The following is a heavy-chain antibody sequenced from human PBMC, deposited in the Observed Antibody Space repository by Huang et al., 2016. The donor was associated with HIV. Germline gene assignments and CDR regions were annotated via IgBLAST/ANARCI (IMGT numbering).Heavy chain of an antibody. Sequence: QVQLVQSGAEVKKPGSSVTVSCKASGVTSSSYTFSWVRPAPGQGLEWMGKMIPIYGTPNYAQKVQGRGTITADESTSTAYMELSSLRSEDTALYYCATYPSGYYDAFDLWGQGTMVTVSS. CDR1: GVTSSSYT. CDR2: MIPIYGTP. D-gene: IGHD1-26*01. J-gene: IGHJ3*01. V-gene: IGHV1-69*18. CDR3: ATYPSGYYDAFDL.